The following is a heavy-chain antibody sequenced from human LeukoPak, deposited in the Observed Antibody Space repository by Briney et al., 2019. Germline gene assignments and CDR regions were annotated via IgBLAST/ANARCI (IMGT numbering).Heavy chain of an antibody. J-gene: IGHJ4*02. Sequence: ASVKVSCKASGYTFTSYGISWVRQAPGQGLEWMGWISAYNGNTNYAQKLQGRVTMTTDTSTSTAYMELRSLRSDDTAVYYCARDRGRFLEWPGGYWGQGTLVTVSS. CDR1: GYTFTSYG. CDR2: ISAYNGNT. CDR3: ARDRGRFLEWPGGY. D-gene: IGHD3-3*01. V-gene: IGHV1-18*01.